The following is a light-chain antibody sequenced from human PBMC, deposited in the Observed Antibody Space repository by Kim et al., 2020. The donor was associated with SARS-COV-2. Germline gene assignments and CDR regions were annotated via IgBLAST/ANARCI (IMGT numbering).Light chain of an antibody. CDR1: TSNIGAGYD. CDR2: CYR. J-gene: IGLJ2*01. CDR3: QSYDNRLRAVV. V-gene: IGLV1-40*01. Sequence: RVTIAAAGSTSNIGAGYDAHWYQQLPGTAPRLLFSCYRGRPSGVPDRFSGSQSGTSASLVITGLQADDEADYYCQSYDNRLRAVVFGGGTQLTVL.